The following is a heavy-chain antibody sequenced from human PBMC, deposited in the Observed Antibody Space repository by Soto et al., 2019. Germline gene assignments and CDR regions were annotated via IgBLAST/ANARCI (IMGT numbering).Heavy chain of an antibody. Sequence: GGSLRLSCAASGFTFSNYAMSWVRQAPGKGLEWVSAISGNGGATYYADSAKGRFTLSRDNSKDTLYLHMNSLRAEDTAIYYWAKEHAYSYGLYFDYWGQGTLVTVSS. CDR2: ISGNGGAT. CDR3: AKEHAYSYGLYFDY. V-gene: IGHV3-23*01. D-gene: IGHD5-18*01. J-gene: IGHJ4*02. CDR1: GFTFSNYA.